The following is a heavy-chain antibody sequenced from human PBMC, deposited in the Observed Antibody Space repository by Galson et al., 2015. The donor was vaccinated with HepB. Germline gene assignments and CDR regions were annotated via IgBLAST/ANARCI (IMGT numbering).Heavy chain of an antibody. J-gene: IGHJ3*02. Sequence: SVKVSCKASGGTFSSYAISWVRQAPGQGLEWMGGIIPIFGTANYAQKFQGRVTITADESTSTAYMELSSLRSEDTAVYYCASRSIDIVVVPAANDAFDIWGQGTMVTVSS. CDR1: GGTFSSYA. V-gene: IGHV1-69*13. D-gene: IGHD2-2*01. CDR3: ASRSIDIVVVPAANDAFDI. CDR2: IIPIFGTA.